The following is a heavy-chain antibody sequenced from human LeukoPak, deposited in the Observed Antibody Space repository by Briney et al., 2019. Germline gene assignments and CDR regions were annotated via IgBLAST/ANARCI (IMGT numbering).Heavy chain of an antibody. J-gene: IGHJ4*02. CDR1: GFTFSSYA. V-gene: IGHV3-21*01. CDR3: ARETLEAAAGTFDY. Sequence: GGSLRLSCAASGFTFSSYAMSWVRQAPGKGLEWVSSISSSSSYIYYADSVKGRFTISRDNAKNSLYLQMNSLRAEDTAVYYCARETLEAAAGTFDYWGQGTLVTVSS. CDR2: ISSSSSYI. D-gene: IGHD6-13*01.